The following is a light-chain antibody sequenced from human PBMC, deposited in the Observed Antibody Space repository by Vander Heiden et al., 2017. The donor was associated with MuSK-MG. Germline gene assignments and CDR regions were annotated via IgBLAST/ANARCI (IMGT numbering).Light chain of an antibody. CDR2: DAS. CDR3: QQYDDLPPLT. V-gene: IGKV1-33*01. CDR1: EYISNH. Sequence: DIQLTPSPSSLSASVGDRVTITCQASEYISNHLNWYQQKPGKAPKVLIYDASSLETGVPSRFSGRGSGTDFTFTISSLQPEDIATYYCQQYDDLPPLTFGGGTKVEIK. J-gene: IGKJ4*01.